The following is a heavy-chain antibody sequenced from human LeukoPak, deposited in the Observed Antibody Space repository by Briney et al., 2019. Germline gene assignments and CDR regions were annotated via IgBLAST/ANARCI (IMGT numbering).Heavy chain of an antibody. CDR3: ARVGTKVLRYFDWFPFDN. V-gene: IGHV3-7*01. Sequence: PGGSLRLSCEASGFTFSSYWMSWVRQAPGKGLEWVANIKQDGSEKYSVDSVRGRFTISRDNAKNSLYLQMNSLRVEDTAVYYCARVGTKVLRYFDWFPFDNWGQGTLVTVSS. D-gene: IGHD3-9*01. CDR1: GFTFSSYW. J-gene: IGHJ4*02. CDR2: IKQDGSEK.